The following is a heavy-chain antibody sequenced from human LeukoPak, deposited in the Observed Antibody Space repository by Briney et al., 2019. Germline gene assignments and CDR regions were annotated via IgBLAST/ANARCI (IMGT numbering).Heavy chain of an antibody. Sequence: GGSLRLSCAASGFTFSNYSMNWVRQAPGKGLEWVSSISSSSSYIYYADSVKGRFTISRDNAKNSLYLQMNSLRAEDTAVYYCARVGPRPYDSSAYSFDYWGQGTLVTVSS. CDR3: ARVGPRPYDSSAYSFDY. J-gene: IGHJ4*02. CDR2: ISSSSSYI. CDR1: GFTFSNYS. D-gene: IGHD3-22*01. V-gene: IGHV3-21*01.